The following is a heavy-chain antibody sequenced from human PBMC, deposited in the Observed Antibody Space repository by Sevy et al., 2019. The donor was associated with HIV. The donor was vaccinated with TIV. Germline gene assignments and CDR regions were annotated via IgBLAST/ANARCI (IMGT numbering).Heavy chain of an antibody. CDR1: GDSISNDY. V-gene: IGHV4-59*01. CDR3: ARRTFSYGYWREFDY. D-gene: IGHD5-18*01. CDR2: IYYSGST. J-gene: IGHJ4*02. Sequence: SETLSLTCTVSGDSISNDYWSWIRQPPGKGLEWIGYIYYSGSTNYNPSLKSRVTISLDTSKNQFSVKLSSVTAADTAVYYCARRTFSYGYWREFDYWGQGTLVTVSS.